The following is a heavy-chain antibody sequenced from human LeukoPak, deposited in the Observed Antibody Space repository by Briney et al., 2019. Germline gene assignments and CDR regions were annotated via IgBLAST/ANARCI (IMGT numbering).Heavy chain of an antibody. CDR1: GYSFTSYD. D-gene: IGHD5-12*01. CDR3: ARAPFRPGRGYNGYEFDS. J-gene: IGHJ5*01. CDR2: MNPNSGNT. Sequence: GASVKVSCKASGYSFTSYDINWVRQATGQRLEWMGWMNPNSGNTGYAQKFQGRVTMTRHTSISTAYMELSSLRSEDTAVYYCARAPFRPGRGYNGYEFDSWGQGTLVTVSS. V-gene: IGHV1-8*01.